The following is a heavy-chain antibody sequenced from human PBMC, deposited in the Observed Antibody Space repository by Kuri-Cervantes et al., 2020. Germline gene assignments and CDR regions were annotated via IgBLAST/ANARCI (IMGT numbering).Heavy chain of an antibody. CDR3: ARVLANDLWTSQRDGWFDP. CDR2: ISYDGSNK. Sequence: GESLKISCAASGFTFSSYGMHWVRQAPGKGLEWVAVISYDGSNKYYADAVKGRFTISRDNSKNTLYLQMNSLRDEDTAVYYCARVLANDLWTSQRDGWFDPWGQGTLVTVSS. J-gene: IGHJ5*02. V-gene: IGHV3-30*03. CDR1: GFTFSSYG. D-gene: IGHD3-3*01.